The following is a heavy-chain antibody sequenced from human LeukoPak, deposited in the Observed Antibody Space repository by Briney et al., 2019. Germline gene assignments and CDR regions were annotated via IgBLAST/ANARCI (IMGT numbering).Heavy chain of an antibody. CDR2: IYPGDSDT. V-gene: IGHV5-51*01. CDR3: ARQTRDGSGSRGYSFDF. J-gene: IGHJ4*02. D-gene: IGHD3-10*01. CDR1: GYIFTHNW. Sequence: GESLKISCKGSGYIFTHNWIGWVRQMPGKGLEWMGIIYPGDSDTRYSPSFEGQVTISVDKSISTTYLQWSSLKASDTAMYYCARQTRDGSGSRGYSFDFWGQGTLVTVSS.